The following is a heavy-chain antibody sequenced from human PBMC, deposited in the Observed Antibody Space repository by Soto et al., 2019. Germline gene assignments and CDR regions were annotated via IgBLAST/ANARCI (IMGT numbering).Heavy chain of an antibody. CDR2: ISGSGDST. J-gene: IGHJ4*02. D-gene: IGHD6-19*01. Sequence: GGSLRLSCAASGFTFSIYGMSWVRQTPGKGLEGVSGISGSGDSTYYADSVKGRFTISRDSSKNTLNLQMNSLRAEDTALYYCAKVRSSGWYFDSWGRGTLVTVSS. CDR3: AKVRSSGWYFDS. CDR1: GFTFSIYG. V-gene: IGHV3-23*01.